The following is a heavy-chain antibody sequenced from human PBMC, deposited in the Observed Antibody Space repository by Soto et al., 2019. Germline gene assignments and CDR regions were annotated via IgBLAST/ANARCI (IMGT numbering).Heavy chain of an antibody. CDR3: ARVAGEKYYYGMDV. Sequence: EVQLVESGGGLVKPGGSLRLSCAASGFTFSSYSMNWVRQAPGKGLEWVSSISSSSSYIYYADSVKGRFTISRDNAKNSLYLQMNSLRAEDTAVYYCARVAGEKYYYGMDVWGQGTTVTVSS. D-gene: IGHD2-21*01. CDR1: GFTFSSYS. CDR2: ISSSSSYI. V-gene: IGHV3-21*01. J-gene: IGHJ6*02.